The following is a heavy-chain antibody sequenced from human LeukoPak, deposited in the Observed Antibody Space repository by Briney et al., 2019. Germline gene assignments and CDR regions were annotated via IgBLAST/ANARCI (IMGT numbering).Heavy chain of an antibody. V-gene: IGHV1-69*13. CDR2: IIPIFGTA. D-gene: IGHD5-18*01. J-gene: IGHJ5*02. CDR3: ASSVDTAMALS. Sequence: SVKVSCKASGGTFSSYAISWVRQAPGQGLEWMGGIIPIFGTANYAQKFQGRVTITADESTSAAYMELSSLRSEDTAAYYCASSVDTAMALSWGQGTLVTVSS. CDR1: GGTFSSYA.